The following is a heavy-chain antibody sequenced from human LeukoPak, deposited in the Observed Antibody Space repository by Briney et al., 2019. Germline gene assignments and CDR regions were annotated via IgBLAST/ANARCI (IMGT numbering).Heavy chain of an antibody. CDR3: ARDGGYDFWSGYYPDY. Sequence: PSETLSLTCTVSGGSMSHYYWSWIRQPPGKGLEWIGYIYYSGSTNYNPSLKSRVTISVDTSKNQFSLKLSSVTAADTAVYYCARDGGYDFWSGYYPDYWGQGTLVTVSS. V-gene: IGHV4-59*01. CDR1: GGSMSHYY. CDR2: IYYSGST. J-gene: IGHJ4*02. D-gene: IGHD3-3*01.